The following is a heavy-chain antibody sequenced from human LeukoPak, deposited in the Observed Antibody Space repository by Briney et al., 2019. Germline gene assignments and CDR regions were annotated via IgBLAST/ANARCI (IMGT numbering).Heavy chain of an antibody. CDR1: GFTFSNAW. D-gene: IGHD3-22*01. CDR2: IKSKTDGGTT. V-gene: IGHV3-15*01. J-gene: IGHJ4*02. CDR3: TTRITMIVVVIADIDY. Sequence: GGSLRLSCAASGFTFSNAWMSWVRQAPGKGLEWVGRIKSKTDGGTTDYAAPVKGRFTSSRDESKNTLYLQMNSLKTEDTAVYYCTTRITMIVVVIADIDYWGQGTLVTVSS.